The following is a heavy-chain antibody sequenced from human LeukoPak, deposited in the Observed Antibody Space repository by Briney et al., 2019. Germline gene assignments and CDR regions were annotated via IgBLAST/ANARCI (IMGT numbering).Heavy chain of an antibody. Sequence: GGSLRLSCSASGFTFSSYAMSWVRQAPGKGLEWVSAIRASGGTAYYADSVKGRFTISRDNSKNTLYLQMNSLRAEDTAVYYCAKGNSGYDYALYFDYWGQGTLVTVSS. CDR3: AKGNSGYDYALYFDY. J-gene: IGHJ4*02. V-gene: IGHV3-23*01. D-gene: IGHD5-12*01. CDR1: GFTFSSYA. CDR2: IRASGGTA.